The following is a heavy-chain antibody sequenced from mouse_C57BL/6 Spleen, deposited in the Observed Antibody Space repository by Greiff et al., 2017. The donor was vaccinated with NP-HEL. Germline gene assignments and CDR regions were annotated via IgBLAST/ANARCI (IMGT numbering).Heavy chain of an antibody. CDR3: ARSTTVVATRWYFDV. Sequence: EVQLQQSGPELVKPGASVKMSCKASGYTFTDYNMHWVKQSHGKSLEWIGYINPNNGGTSYNQKFKGKATLTVNKSSSTAYMELRSLTSEDSAVYYCARSTTVVATRWYFDVWGTGTTVTVSS. CDR1: GYTFTDYN. D-gene: IGHD1-1*01. V-gene: IGHV1-22*01. CDR2: INPNNGGT. J-gene: IGHJ1*03.